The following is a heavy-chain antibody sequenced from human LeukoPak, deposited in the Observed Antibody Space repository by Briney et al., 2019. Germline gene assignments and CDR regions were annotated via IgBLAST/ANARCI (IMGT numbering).Heavy chain of an antibody. CDR2: MNPNSGNT. CDR3: ARGRYSSSDFDY. J-gene: IGHJ4*02. CDR1: GYTFTSYG. Sequence: ASVKVSCKASGYTFTSYGISWVRQAPGQGLEWMGWMNPNSGNTGYAQKFQGRVTMTRNTSISTAYMELSSLRSEDTAVYYCARGRYSSSDFDYWGQGTLVTVSS. D-gene: IGHD6-6*01. V-gene: IGHV1-8*02.